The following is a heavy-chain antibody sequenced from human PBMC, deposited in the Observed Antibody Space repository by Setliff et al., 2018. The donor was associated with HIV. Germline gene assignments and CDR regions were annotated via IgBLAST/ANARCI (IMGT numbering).Heavy chain of an antibody. Sequence: ETLSLTCTVSGGSISSGGYYWSWVRQAPGRGLEWVSAITGSGCNTYYADSVKGRFTISRDNSENTLYLQMNSLRADDTAMYYCAKGHYDDWYYFDYWGPGTLVTVSS. CDR3: AKGHYDDWYYFDY. J-gene: IGHJ4*02. D-gene: IGHD4-17*01. CDR2: ITGSGCNT. CDR1: GGSISSGGYY. V-gene: IGHV3-23*01.